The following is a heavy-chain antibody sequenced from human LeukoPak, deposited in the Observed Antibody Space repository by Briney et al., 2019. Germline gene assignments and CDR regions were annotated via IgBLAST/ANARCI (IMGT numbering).Heavy chain of an antibody. CDR3: ARLSPPYYDFWSGYYMDV. Sequence: GESLKISCKGSGYSFTSYWIGWVRQMPGKGLEWMGIIYPGDSDTRYSPSFQGQVTVSADKSIGTAYLQWSSLKASDTAMYYCARLSPPYYDFWSGYYMDVWGKGTTVTVSS. D-gene: IGHD3-3*01. V-gene: IGHV5-51*01. CDR1: GYSFTSYW. J-gene: IGHJ6*03. CDR2: IYPGDSDT.